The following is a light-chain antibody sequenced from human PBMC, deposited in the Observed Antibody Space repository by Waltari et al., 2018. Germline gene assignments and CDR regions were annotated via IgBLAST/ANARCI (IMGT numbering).Light chain of an antibody. Sequence: SYVLTQPPSVSVAPGETARITCGGDNIGNYSVHWYQQKPGQAPVLVIRYDSDRPSGIPERFSGSNSANTATLTISRVEAGDEANYYCQVWHAAIDPGVFGTGTEVTV. CDR3: QVWHAAIDPGV. CDR1: NIGNYS. V-gene: IGLV3-21*04. CDR2: YDS. J-gene: IGLJ1*01.